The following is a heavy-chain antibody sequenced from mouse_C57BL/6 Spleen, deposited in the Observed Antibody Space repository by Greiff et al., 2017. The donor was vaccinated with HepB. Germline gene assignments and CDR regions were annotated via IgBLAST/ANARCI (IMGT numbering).Heavy chain of an antibody. J-gene: IGHJ1*03. CDR1: GYSITSGYY. CDR2: ISYDGSN. CDR3: ARDGYYHFDV. Sequence: EVKLQESGPGLVKPSQSLSLTCSVTGYSITSGYYWNWIRQFPGNKLEWMGYISYDGSNNYNPSLKNRISITRDTSKNQFFLKLNSVTTEDTATYYCARDGYYHFDVWGTGTTVTVSS. D-gene: IGHD2-3*01. V-gene: IGHV3-6*01.